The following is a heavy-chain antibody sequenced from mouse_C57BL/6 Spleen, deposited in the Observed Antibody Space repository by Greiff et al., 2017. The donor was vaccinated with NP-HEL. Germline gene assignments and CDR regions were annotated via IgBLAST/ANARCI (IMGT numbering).Heavy chain of an antibody. CDR2: IDPEDGDT. CDR3: TTALIYYDSVAY. CDR1: GFNIKDYY. J-gene: IGHJ3*01. D-gene: IGHD2-4*01. Sequence: EVQLQQSGAELVRPGASVKLSCTASGFNIKDYYMHWVKQRPEQGLEWIGRIDPEDGDTEYAQKLQGKATMTAYTSANTAYLQLSSLTSEDTAVYYCTTALIYYDSVAYWGQGTLVTVSA. V-gene: IGHV14-1*01.